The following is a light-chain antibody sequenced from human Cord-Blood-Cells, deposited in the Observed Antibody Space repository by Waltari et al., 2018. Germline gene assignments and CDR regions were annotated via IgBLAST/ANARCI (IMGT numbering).Light chain of an antibody. V-gene: IGLV2-23*01. CDR3: CSYAGSSTWV. CDR1: SRDVGSYNL. CDR2: EGS. J-gene: IGLJ3*02. Sequence: QSALPQPASVSGSPGQSIPISCPGTSRDVGSYNLGSWYQQHPGKAPNLMIYEGSKRPSGVSNRFSGSKSGNTASLTISGLQAEDEADYYCCSYAGSSTWVFGGGTKLTVL.